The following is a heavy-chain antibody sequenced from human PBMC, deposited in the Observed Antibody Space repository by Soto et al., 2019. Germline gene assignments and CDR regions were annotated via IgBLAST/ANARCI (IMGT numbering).Heavy chain of an antibody. CDR2: ISSSSSTI. CDR3: TRSAYMDV. Sequence: GGSLRLSCAGSGCTFSSYSMNWVRQAPGKGLEWVSYISSSSSTIYYADSVKGRFTISRDNAKSSLYLQMNSLRAEDTAVYYATRSAYMDVWGKGTTVTVSS. V-gene: IGHV3-48*01. D-gene: IGHD2-2*01. CDR1: GCTFSSYS. J-gene: IGHJ6*03.